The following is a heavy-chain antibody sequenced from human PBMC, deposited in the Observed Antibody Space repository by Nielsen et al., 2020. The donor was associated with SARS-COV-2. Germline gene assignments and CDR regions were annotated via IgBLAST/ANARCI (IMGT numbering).Heavy chain of an antibody. D-gene: IGHD1-26*01. V-gene: IGHV3-23*01. CDR1: GFTFSSYA. J-gene: IGHJ4*02. Sequence: GGSLRLSCAASGFTFSSYAMSWVRQAPGKGLEWVSGISGSGGSTYYADSVKGRFTISRDNSKNTLYLQMNSLRAEDTAVYYCARTQVGATPYFDYWGQGTLVTVSS. CDR3: ARTQVGATPYFDY. CDR2: ISGSGGST.